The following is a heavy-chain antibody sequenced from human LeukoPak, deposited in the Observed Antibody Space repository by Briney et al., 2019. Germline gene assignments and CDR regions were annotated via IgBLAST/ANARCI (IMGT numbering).Heavy chain of an antibody. CDR2: ISYDGSNK. Sequence: GGSLRLSCAASGFTFSSYAMHWVRQAPGKGLEGGAVISYDGSNKYYADSVKGRFTISRDNSKNTLYLQMNSLRAEDAAVYYCARDGGYSSGWYYYYYMDVWGKGTTVTISS. CDR3: ARDGGYSSGWYYYYYMDV. D-gene: IGHD6-19*01. CDR1: GFTFSSYA. V-gene: IGHV3-30*04. J-gene: IGHJ6*03.